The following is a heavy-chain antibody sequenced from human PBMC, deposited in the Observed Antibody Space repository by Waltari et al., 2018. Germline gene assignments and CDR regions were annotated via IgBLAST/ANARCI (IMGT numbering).Heavy chain of an antibody. CDR1: GGTFRSYP. D-gene: IGHD3-16*01. CDR3: ERNLKRRGNNDASDN. J-gene: IGHJ3*02. CDR2: IIPISGTA. V-gene: IGHV1-69*12. Sequence: QVQLVQSGAEVKKPGSSVKVSCTASGGTFRSYPIRWVRLAPGHALEWMGGIIPISGTANEAQNYQVRGTITADDATSTAYMELRSLRSEDTDVYYCERNLKRRGNNDASDNWGQGTMVTVSS.